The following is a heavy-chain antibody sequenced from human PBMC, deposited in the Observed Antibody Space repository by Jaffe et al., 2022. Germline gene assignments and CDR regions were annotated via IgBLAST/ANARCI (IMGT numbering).Heavy chain of an antibody. CDR2: IRSKAYGGTT. CDR1: GFTFGDYA. D-gene: IGHD3-10*01. CDR3: TRDGFGTCDY. J-gene: IGHJ4*02. V-gene: IGHV3-49*04. Sequence: EVQLVESGGGLVQPGRSLRLSCTASGFTFGDYAMTWVRQAPGKGLEWVGFIRSKAYGGTTEYAASVKGRFTISRDDSKSIAYLQMNSLKTEDTAVYYCTRDGFGTCDYWGQGTLVTVSS.